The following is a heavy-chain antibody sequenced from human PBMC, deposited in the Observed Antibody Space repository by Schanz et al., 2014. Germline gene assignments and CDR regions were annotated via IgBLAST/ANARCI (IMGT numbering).Heavy chain of an antibody. J-gene: IGHJ4*01. CDR3: AREQIMAAAGLVDY. CDR2: ISSGSSYA. V-gene: IGHV3-11*05. CDR1: GFTFSDYY. Sequence: VQLVESGGGLVQPGGSLRLSCAASGFTFSDYYMSWIRQAPGKGLEWVSDISSGSSYANYADSVKGRFTISRDNAKNSLYLQMNSLRAEDTAVYYCAREQIMAAAGLVDYWGHGTLVTVSS. D-gene: IGHD6-13*01.